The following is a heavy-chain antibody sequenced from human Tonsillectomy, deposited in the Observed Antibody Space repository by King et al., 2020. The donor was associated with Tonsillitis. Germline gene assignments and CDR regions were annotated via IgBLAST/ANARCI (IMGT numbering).Heavy chain of an antibody. CDR2: IYYSGST. V-gene: IGHV4-39*01. Sequence: QLQESGPGLVKPSETLSLTCTVSGGSISSSSYYWGWIRQPPGKGLGWIGSIYYSGSTYYNPSLKSRVTISVDTSKNQFSLKLSSVTAADTAVYYCARQLYSSGWSLGYFDLWGRGTLVTVSS. J-gene: IGHJ2*01. CDR1: GGSISSSSYY. D-gene: IGHD6-19*01. CDR3: ARQLYSSGWSLGYFDL.